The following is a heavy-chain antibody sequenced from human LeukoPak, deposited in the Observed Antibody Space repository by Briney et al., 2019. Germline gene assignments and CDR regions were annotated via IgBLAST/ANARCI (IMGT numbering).Heavy chain of an antibody. V-gene: IGHV3-30*02. J-gene: IGHJ4*02. D-gene: IGHD3-22*01. Sequence: TGGSLRLSCAASGFTFSSYGMHWVRQAPGKGLEWVAFIRYDGSNKYYADSVKGRFTISRDNSKNTLYLQMNSLRAEDTAVYYCAKVASSGSPNRVYWRQGTLVTVSS. CDR3: AKVASSGSPNRVY. CDR2: IRYDGSNK. CDR1: GFTFSSYG.